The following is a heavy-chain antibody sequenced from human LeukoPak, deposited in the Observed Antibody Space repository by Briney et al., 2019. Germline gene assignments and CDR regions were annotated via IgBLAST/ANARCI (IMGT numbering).Heavy chain of an antibody. D-gene: IGHD3-10*01. CDR2: ISAYNGNT. V-gene: IGHV1-18*01. CDR1: GYTFTSYG. CDR3: ARDRLLWFGELLVPYYYYGMDV. J-gene: IGHJ6*02. Sequence: ASVKVSCKASGYTFTSYGISWVRQAPGQGLEWMGWISAYNGNTNYAQKLQGRVTMTTDTSTSTAYMELRSLRSDDTAVYYCARDRLLWFGELLVPYYYYGMDVWGQGTTVTVSS.